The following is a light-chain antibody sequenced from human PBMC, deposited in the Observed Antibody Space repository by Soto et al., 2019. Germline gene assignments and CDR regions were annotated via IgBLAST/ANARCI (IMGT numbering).Light chain of an antibody. CDR1: SSDVGSYNL. CDR2: EVS. J-gene: IGLJ1*01. V-gene: IGLV2-23*02. CDR3: CSYAGSSYV. Sequence: QSALTQPASVSGSPGQSITISCNGTSSDVGSYNLVSWYQQHPGKAPKLMIYEVSKRPSGVSNRFSGSKSGNTASLTISGLQAEDEADYYCCSYAGSSYVFGTGTKLTVL.